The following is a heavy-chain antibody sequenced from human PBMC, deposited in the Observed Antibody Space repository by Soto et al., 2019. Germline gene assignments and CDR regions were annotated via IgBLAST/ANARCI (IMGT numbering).Heavy chain of an antibody. D-gene: IGHD5-12*01. CDR1: GRSISEINSY. J-gene: IGHJ5*02. CDR3: ARHEGGYGSGYSWFDP. Sequence: KTSETLSLTCSVSGRSISEINSYWGWIRQTPGEGLEWIGTIHHTGSTYYNPSLKSRVIISLDTSKNQFSLKLSSVTAADTALYYCARHEGGYGSGYSWFDPWGQGTRVTVSS. V-gene: IGHV4-39*01. CDR2: IHHTGST.